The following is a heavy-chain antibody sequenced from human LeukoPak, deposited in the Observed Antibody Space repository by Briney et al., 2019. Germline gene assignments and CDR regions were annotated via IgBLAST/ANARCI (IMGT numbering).Heavy chain of an antibody. Sequence: PSETLSLTCAVYGGSFSGYYWSWIRQPPGKGLEWIGEINHSGGTNYNPSLKSRVTISVDTSKNQFSLKLSSVTAADTAVYYCARHDIVTGYYHRHFDYWGHGTLVTVSS. D-gene: IGHD3-9*01. CDR1: GGSFSGYY. J-gene: IGHJ4*01. CDR2: INHSGGT. CDR3: ARHDIVTGYYHRHFDY. V-gene: IGHV4-34*01.